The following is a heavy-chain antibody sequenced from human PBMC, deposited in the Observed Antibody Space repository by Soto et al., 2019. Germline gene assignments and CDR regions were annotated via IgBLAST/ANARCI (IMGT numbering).Heavy chain of an antibody. J-gene: IGHJ6*02. V-gene: IGHV3-30*18. CDR2: ISYDGSNK. CDR1: GITFSNYA. D-gene: IGHD7-27*01. CDR3: AKDRLTGDHDGMDV. Sequence: PGGSLRLSCAASGITFSNYAMNWVRQAPGKGLEWVAVISYDGSNKYYADSVKGRFTISRDNSKNTLYLQMNSLRAEDTAVYYCAKDRLTGDHDGMDVWGQGTTVTVSS.